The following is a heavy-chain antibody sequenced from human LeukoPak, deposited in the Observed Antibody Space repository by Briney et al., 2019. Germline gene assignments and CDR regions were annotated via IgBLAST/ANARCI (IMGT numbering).Heavy chain of an antibody. Sequence: GGSLRLSCAASGFTFSGYAMHWVRQAPGKGLEWVAVISYDGSNKYYADSVKGRLTISRDNSKNTLYLQMNSLRAEDPAVYYCGRLAAGGTGTGHWGQGTMVTVSS. CDR3: GRLAAGGTGTGH. CDR2: ISYDGSNK. J-gene: IGHJ4*01. V-gene: IGHV3-30*04. D-gene: IGHD6-13*01. CDR1: GFTFSGYA.